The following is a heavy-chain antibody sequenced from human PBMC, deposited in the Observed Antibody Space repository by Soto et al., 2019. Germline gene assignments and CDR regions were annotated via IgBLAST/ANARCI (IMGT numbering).Heavy chain of an antibody. Sequence: GGSLRLSCAASGFTFSSYGMHWVRQAPGKGLEWVAVIWYDGSNKYYADSVKGRFTISRDNSKNTLYLQMNSLRAEDTAVYYCARDPADPYEQWLARYYYYGMDVWGQGTTVTVSS. CDR3: ARDPADPYEQWLARYYYYGMDV. J-gene: IGHJ6*02. D-gene: IGHD6-19*01. V-gene: IGHV3-33*01. CDR1: GFTFSSYG. CDR2: IWYDGSNK.